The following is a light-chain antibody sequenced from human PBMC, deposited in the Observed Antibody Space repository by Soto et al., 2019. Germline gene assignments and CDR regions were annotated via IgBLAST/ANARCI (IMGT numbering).Light chain of an antibody. Sequence: EIVMTQSPATLSVSPGERATLSCRASQSVSSKLAWYQHRPGQTPRLLIYGASTRATGIPARFSGSGSGTEFTLTISSLQSEDFAVYYCQQHNNWPPYTFGQGTKLEIK. CDR2: GAS. V-gene: IGKV3-15*01. CDR1: QSVSSK. J-gene: IGKJ2*01. CDR3: QQHNNWPPYT.